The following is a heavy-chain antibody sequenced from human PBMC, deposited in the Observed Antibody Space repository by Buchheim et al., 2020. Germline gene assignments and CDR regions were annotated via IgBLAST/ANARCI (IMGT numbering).Heavy chain of an antibody. CDR1: GGSIRSGSYY. V-gene: IGHV4-61*02. CDR2: IYTSGST. CDR3: ARGGIAAAGNWFDP. J-gene: IGHJ5*02. D-gene: IGHD6-13*01. Sequence: QVQLQESGPGLVKPSQTLSLTCTVSGGSIRSGSYYWSWIRQPAGKGLEWIGRIYTSGSTNYNPSLKSRVTISVDTSKNQFSLKLSSVTAADTAVYYCARGGIAAAGNWFDPWGQGTL.